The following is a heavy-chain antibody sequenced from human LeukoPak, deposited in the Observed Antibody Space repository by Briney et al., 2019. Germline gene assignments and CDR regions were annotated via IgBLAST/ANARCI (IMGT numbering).Heavy chain of an antibody. V-gene: IGHV4-4*07. CDR2: IYTTGST. Sequence: SETLSLTCTVSGGSISSYYWSWIRQPAGKGLEWIGRIYTTGSTNYNPSLKSRVTMSVDTSKNQFSLNLSSVTAADTALYYCATSFGSYYGPFDYWGQGTLVTVSS. CDR1: GGSISSYY. D-gene: IGHD1-26*01. CDR3: ATSFGSYYGPFDY. J-gene: IGHJ4*02.